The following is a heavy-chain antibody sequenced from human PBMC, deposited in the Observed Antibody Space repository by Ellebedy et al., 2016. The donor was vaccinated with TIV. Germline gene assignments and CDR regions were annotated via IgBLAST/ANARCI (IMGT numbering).Heavy chain of an antibody. V-gene: IGHV3-48*04. D-gene: IGHD3-10*01. J-gene: IGHJ4*02. CDR3: ARRGRGPVGFDY. CDR1: GFTFSTYS. CDR2: ISSSSGTM. Sequence: GESLKISXAASGFTFSTYSMNWVRQAPGKGLEWVSYISSSSGTMYYADSVKGRFTISRDNSKDTLYLQMNSLRVEDTAVYYCARRGRGPVGFDYWGQGTLVTVSS.